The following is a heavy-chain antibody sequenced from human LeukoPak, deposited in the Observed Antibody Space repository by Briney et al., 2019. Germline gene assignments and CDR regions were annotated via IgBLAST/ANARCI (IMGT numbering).Heavy chain of an antibody. V-gene: IGHV1-46*01. Sequence: ASVKVSCKASGYTFTSYYMHWVRQAPGQGLEWMGIINPSGGSTSYAQKFQGRVTMTRDMSTSTVYMELSSLRSEDTAVYYCARDRGDGYSPFYFDYWGQGTLVTVSS. CDR3: ARDRGDGYSPFYFDY. D-gene: IGHD5-24*01. CDR1: GYTFTSYY. J-gene: IGHJ4*02. CDR2: INPSGGST.